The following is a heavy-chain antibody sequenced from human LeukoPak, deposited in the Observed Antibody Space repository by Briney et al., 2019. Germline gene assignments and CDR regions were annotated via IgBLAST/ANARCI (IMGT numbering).Heavy chain of an antibody. V-gene: IGHV4-59*08. D-gene: IGHD2-2*01. CDR3: ARRGKVVPAAINYYYGMDV. Sequence: NPSETLSLTCTVSGASISSYYCSWIRQPPGKGREWVGYIYYSGSTNYNPSPKSRVTISVDTSKNQSSLKLSSVTAADTAVYYCARRGKVVPAAINYYYGMDVWGQGTTVTVSS. CDR2: IYYSGST. J-gene: IGHJ6*02. CDR1: GASISSYY.